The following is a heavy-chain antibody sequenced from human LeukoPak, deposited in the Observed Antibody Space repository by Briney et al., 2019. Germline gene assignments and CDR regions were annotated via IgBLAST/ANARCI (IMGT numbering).Heavy chain of an antibody. CDR1: GFTVSDNY. CDR2: IYSGGST. D-gene: IGHD5-18*01. V-gene: IGHV3-66*01. CDR3: ARDPGYSYGLDY. Sequence: GGSLRLSCAASGFTVSDNYMSWVRRAPGKGLEWVSVIYSGGSTNYADSVKGRFTISRDNSKNTLYLQMNSLRADDTAVYYCARDPGYSYGLDYWGQGTLVTVSS. J-gene: IGHJ4*02.